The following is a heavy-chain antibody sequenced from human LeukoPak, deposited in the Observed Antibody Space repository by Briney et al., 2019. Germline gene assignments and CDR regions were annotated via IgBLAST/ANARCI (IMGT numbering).Heavy chain of an antibody. Sequence: PGGSLRLSCAASGFNFSDYYMSWIRQSPGKGLEWISYISSSGSSLYYVDSVRGRFTISRDNAKNSLYLQMNSLRAEVTAVYYCARESVAGTLWYFDLWGRGTLVTVSS. CDR3: ARESVAGTLWYFDL. J-gene: IGHJ2*01. CDR1: GFNFSDYY. D-gene: IGHD6-19*01. V-gene: IGHV3-11*01. CDR2: ISSSGSSL.